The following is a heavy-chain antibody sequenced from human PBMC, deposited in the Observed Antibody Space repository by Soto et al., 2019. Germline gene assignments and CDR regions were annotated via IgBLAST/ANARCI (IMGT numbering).Heavy chain of an antibody. CDR3: ATYDFWSGYRPFHDDFDI. Sequence: ASVKVSCKVSGYTLTELSMHWVRQAPGKGLEWMGGFDPEDGETIYAQKFQGRVTMTEDTSTDTAYMELSSLRSEDTAVYYCATYDFWSGYRPFHDDFDIWGQGTMVTV. CDR2: FDPEDGET. V-gene: IGHV1-24*01. CDR1: GYTLTELS. D-gene: IGHD3-3*01. J-gene: IGHJ3*02.